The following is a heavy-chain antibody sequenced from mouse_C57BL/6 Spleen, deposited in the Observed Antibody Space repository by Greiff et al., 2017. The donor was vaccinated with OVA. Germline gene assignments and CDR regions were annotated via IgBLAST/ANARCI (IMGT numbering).Heavy chain of an antibody. CDR1: GFSLTSYG. Sequence: VKLQESGPGLVAPSQSLSITCTVSGFSLTSYGVDWVRQPPGKDLEWLGVIWGGGSTNYNSALMSRLSISKDNSKSQVFLKMNSLQTDDTAMYYCAKQRGDYGSSHYAMDYWGQGTSVTVSS. CDR3: AKQRGDYGSSHYAMDY. D-gene: IGHD1-1*01. V-gene: IGHV2-9*01. J-gene: IGHJ4*01. CDR2: IWGGGST.